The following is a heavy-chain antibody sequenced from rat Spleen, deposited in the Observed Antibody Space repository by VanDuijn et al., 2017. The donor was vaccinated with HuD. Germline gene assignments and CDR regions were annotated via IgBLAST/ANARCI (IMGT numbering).Heavy chain of an antibody. V-gene: IGHV5-46*01. CDR1: GFTFSSFS. D-gene: IGHD1-1*01. Sequence: EVQLVESGGGLVQPGRSLKLSCAASGFTFSSFSMAWVRQAPKKGLEWIATITSGGYNTYYPDSVKGRFTISRDNAKSNLYLQMDSLRSEDTATYYCTRDDYSHDYWGQGVMVTVSS. CDR2: ITSGGYNT. CDR3: TRDDYSHDY. J-gene: IGHJ2*01.